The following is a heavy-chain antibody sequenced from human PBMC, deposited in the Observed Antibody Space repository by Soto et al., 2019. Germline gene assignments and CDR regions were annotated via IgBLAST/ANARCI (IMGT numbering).Heavy chain of an antibody. Sequence: EVQLLDSGGGLVQPGGSLRLSCAASGSTFSRFAISWVRQAPGKGLEWVSAISGSGSTTFYTGSVKGRFTISRDNSKNPLYLQMNSLRAEDTAVYYCAKNGGSGWWDDPFDIWGQGTMVTVSS. CDR3: AKNGGSGWWDDPFDI. J-gene: IGHJ3*02. V-gene: IGHV3-23*01. CDR2: ISGSGSTT. CDR1: GSTFSRFA. D-gene: IGHD6-19*01.